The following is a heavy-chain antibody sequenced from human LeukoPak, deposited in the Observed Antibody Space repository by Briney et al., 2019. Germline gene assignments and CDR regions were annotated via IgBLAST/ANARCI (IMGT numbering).Heavy chain of an antibody. V-gene: IGHV3-74*01. D-gene: IGHD3-22*01. CDR3: AREDYYDSSGYLPIDAFDI. J-gene: IGHJ3*02. CDR1: GFTFSSYW. Sequence: TGGSLRLSCAASGFTFSSYWMHWVRQAPGKGLVWVSRINSDGSSTSYADSVEGRFTISRDNAKNTLYLQMNSLRAEDTAVYYCAREDYYDSSGYLPIDAFDIWGQGTMVTVSS. CDR2: INSDGSST.